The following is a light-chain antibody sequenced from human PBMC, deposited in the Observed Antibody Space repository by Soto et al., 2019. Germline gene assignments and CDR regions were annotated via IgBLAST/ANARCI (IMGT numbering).Light chain of an antibody. CDR2: EGT. CDR1: SSDVGSYNL. V-gene: IGLV2-23*01. J-gene: IGLJ1*01. CDR3: CSYEGSNIYV. Sequence: QSALTQPASVSGSPGQSITISCTGSSSDVGSYNLVSWYQQHPGKAPKLMIYEGTKRPSGVSNRFSGSKSGNTASLTISGLQAEEEADYFCCSYEGSNIYVFGIGTKVTVL.